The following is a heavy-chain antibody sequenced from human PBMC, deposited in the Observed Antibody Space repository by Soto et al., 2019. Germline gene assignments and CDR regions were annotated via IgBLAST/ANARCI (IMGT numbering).Heavy chain of an antibody. CDR2: IYWDDDK. CDR1: GFSLSTSGVG. Sequence: QITLKESGPTLVKPTQTLTLTCTFSGFSLSTSGVGVGWIRQPPGKALEWLAVIYWDDDKRSSSSLKSRLTITKDTSKNQVVLTMTNMDPVDTATYYCAHHPYYGLAPYSVDYWGQGILVTVSS. D-gene: IGHD3-10*01. V-gene: IGHV2-5*02. J-gene: IGHJ4*02. CDR3: AHHPYYGLAPYSVDY.